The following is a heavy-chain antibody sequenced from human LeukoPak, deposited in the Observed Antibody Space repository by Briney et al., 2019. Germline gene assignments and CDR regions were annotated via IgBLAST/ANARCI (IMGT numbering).Heavy chain of an antibody. D-gene: IGHD5-12*01. V-gene: IGHV4-59*01. Sequence: SETLSLTCAVYGGYFSGYYWSWIRQPPGKGLEWIGYIYDSGSTKYNPSLKSRLTISVDTSKNQFSLKLNSVTAADTAIYYCARAGERGYNGYDDAFDIWGQGTMVTVS. CDR1: GGYFSGYY. CDR3: ARAGERGYNGYDDAFDI. CDR2: IYDSGST. J-gene: IGHJ3*02.